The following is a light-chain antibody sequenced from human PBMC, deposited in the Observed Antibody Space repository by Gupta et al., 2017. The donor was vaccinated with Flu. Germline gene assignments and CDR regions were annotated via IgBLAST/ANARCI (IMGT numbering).Light chain of an antibody. CDR3: QQYNNFPLS. Sequence: DIQMTLSPSPLSASVGDRVTILGQESQDISHHLNWFQQKPGKAPKLLIYGASNLERGVPPRFSGSGSGTDFTFTISSLQTEDIAAYSCQQYNNFPLSFGQGTKVEIK. J-gene: IGKJ2*03. CDR2: GAS. V-gene: IGKV1-33*01. CDR1: QDISHH.